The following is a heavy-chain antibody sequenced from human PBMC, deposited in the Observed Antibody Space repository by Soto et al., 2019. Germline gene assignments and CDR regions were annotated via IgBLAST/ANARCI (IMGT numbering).Heavy chain of an antibody. V-gene: IGHV5-10-1*01. J-gene: IGHJ4*02. D-gene: IGHD1-1*01. CDR2: IDPIDSYT. Sequence: EVQLVQSGAEVKKPGESLWISCQGSGNSFTSTWISWVRQTPGKGLEWMGRIDPIDSYTYYSPSFKGHVTITVDKSTTTAYLHWSSLKASDTAMYYCARRSCAGTSCFFDYWGQGTLVAVSA. CDR3: ARRSCAGTSCFFDY. CDR1: GNSFTSTW.